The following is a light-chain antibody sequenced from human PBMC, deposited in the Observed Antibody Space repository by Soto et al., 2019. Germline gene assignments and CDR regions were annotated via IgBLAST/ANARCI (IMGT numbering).Light chain of an antibody. J-gene: IGKJ3*01. CDR2: RMS. CDR3: QRYNSHLFF. Sequence: DDRLTQSPSTLSASVGDRVTISCRASQDIGDWLAWYQQKPGKAPKLLIHRMSRLQSGVPVRFSGSGSETEFTLTINGLQPDDFATYYCQRYNSHLFFFGPGTKLQSK. V-gene: IGKV1-5*03. CDR1: QDIGDW.